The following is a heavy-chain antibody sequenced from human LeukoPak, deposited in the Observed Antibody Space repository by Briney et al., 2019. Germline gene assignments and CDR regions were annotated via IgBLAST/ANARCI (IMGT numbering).Heavy chain of an antibody. Sequence: GASVKVSCKASGYTFTTYDINWVRQATGQGLEWMGWMNPNSGNTGYAQKFQGRVTMTRNTSISTAYMELSSLRSEDTAVYYCARVLVGAKGRVYYYMDVWGKGTTVTVSS. V-gene: IGHV1-8*01. CDR2: MNPNSGNT. D-gene: IGHD1-26*01. J-gene: IGHJ6*03. CDR1: GYTFTTYD. CDR3: ARVLVGAKGRVYYYMDV.